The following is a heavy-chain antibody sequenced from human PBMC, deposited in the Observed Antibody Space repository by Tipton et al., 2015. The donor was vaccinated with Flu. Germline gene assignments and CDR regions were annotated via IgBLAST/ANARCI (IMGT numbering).Heavy chain of an antibody. CDR2: IIPIFGTA. CDR1: GGTFSSYA. V-gene: IGHV1-69*18. D-gene: IGHD2-2*01. Sequence: QLVQSGAEVKKPGSSVKVSCKASGGTFSSYAISWVRQAPGQGLEWMGRIIPIFGTANYAQKFQGRVTITADESTGTAYMELSSLRSEDTAVYYCARGPDIVVEPAAMGWFDPGGQGALVSVSS. J-gene: IGHJ5*02. CDR3: ARGPDIVVEPAAMGWFDP.